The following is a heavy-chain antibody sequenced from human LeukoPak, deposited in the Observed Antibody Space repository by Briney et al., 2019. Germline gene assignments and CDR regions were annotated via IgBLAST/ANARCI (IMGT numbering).Heavy chain of an antibody. J-gene: IGHJ3*02. CDR1: WYTFTAYY. Sequence: ASVKVSCRASWYTFTAYYIHRGRQAPGQGLEWMGRINPNSGGTDSAQKFQGRVTMTRDTSMNTAYMELSRLKSDDTAVYYCARDLSGISSATDAFDMWGQGTMVTVSS. D-gene: IGHD1-14*01. CDR2: INPNSGGT. V-gene: IGHV1-2*06. CDR3: ARDLSGISSATDAFDM.